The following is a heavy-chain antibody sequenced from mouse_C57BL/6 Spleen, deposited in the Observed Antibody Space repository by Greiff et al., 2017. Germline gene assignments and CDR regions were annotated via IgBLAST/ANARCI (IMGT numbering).Heavy chain of an antibody. CDR1: GFTFSDYG. J-gene: IGHJ4*01. Sequence: EVQRVESGGGLVKPGGSLTLSCAASGFTFSDYGMHWVRQAPEKGLEWVAYISSGSSTIYYADTVKGRFTISRDNAKNTLFLQMTSLRSEDTAMSYCARTTVVATHYYAMDYWGQGTSVTVSS. CDR3: ARTTVVATHYYAMDY. CDR2: ISSGSSTI. V-gene: IGHV5-17*01. D-gene: IGHD1-1*01.